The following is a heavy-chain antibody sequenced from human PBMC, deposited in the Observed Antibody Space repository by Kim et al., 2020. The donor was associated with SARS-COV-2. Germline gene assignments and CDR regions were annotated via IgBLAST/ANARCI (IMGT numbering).Heavy chain of an antibody. J-gene: IGHJ4*02. D-gene: IGHD3-3*01. V-gene: IGHV3-7*04. Sequence: KGRFTISRDNAKNSLYLQMNSLRAEDTAVYCCARVRARIAIFGVVPPGFDYWGQGTLVTVSS. CDR3: ARVRARIAIFGVVPPGFDY.